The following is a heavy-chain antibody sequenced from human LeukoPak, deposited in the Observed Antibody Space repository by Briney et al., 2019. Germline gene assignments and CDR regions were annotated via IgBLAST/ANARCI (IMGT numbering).Heavy chain of an antibody. CDR1: GGSISSYY. CDR2: IYYSGST. CDR3: ARALVMVTDSAPWYFDL. Sequence: SETLSLTCTVSGGSISSYYWSWIRQPPGKGLEWIGYIYYSGSTNYNPSLKSRVTISVDTSKNQFSLKLSSVTAADTAVYYCARALVMVTDSAPWYFDLWGRGTLVTVSS. D-gene: IGHD5-18*01. V-gene: IGHV4-59*01. J-gene: IGHJ2*01.